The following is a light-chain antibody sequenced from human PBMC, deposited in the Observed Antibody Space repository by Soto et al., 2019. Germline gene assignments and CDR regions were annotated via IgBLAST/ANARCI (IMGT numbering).Light chain of an antibody. V-gene: IGLV1-44*01. J-gene: IGLJ1*01. CDR3: AAWDDSLNGYV. Sequence: QSVLTQPTSASGTPGQRVNISCSGSSSNIGSNSVNWYQQLPGTAPKLLIYSNDRRPSGVPDRFSGSKSGTSASLAISGLQSEDEADYYCAAWDDSLNGYVFGTGTKVTVL. CDR1: SSNIGSNS. CDR2: SND.